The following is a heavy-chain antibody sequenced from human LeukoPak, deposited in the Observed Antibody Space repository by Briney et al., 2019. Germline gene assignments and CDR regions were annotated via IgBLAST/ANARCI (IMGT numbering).Heavy chain of an antibody. CDR2: ISYDGSNK. V-gene: IGHV3-30*03. D-gene: IGHD6-13*01. J-gene: IGHJ4*02. CDR3: ARAAAGTLVDFDY. Sequence: PGGSLRLSCAASGFTFSNYNMNWVRQAPGKGLEWVAVISYDGSNKYYADSVKGRFTISRDNSKNTLYLQMNSLRAEDTAVYYCARAAAGTLVDFDYWGQGTLVTVSS. CDR1: GFTFSNYN.